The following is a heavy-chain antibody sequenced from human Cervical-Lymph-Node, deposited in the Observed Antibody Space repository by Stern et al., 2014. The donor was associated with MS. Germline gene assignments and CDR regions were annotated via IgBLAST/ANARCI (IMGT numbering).Heavy chain of an antibody. D-gene: IGHD2-21*01. CDR2: IKHDGDED. J-gene: IGHJ6*02. CDR1: GFIFSNYW. Sequence: VQLVQSGGGLVQPGGSLRLSCAASGFIFSNYWMSWVRQAPGRGLEWVANIKHDGDEDYFAGSVKGRFGISRDNAKNSLYLHMNSLRAEDTAIYYCVRDHPSLFRKNYYHYYGLDVWGQGTTVTVSS. CDR3: VRDHPSLFRKNYYHYYGLDV. V-gene: IGHV3-7*01.